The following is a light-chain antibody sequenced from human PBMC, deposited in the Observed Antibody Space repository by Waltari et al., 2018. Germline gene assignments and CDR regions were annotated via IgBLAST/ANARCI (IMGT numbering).Light chain of an antibody. Sequence: QSALTKPASVSGSPGQTITTACTGTSSDIGGHNYVSWYQQHPGKAPKLMIYDVVKRPSGVSNRFSGSKSGNTASLTISGLQAEDDAIYYCSSYASSKFGGGTKLTVL. CDR3: SSYASSK. J-gene: IGLJ2*01. CDR1: SSDIGGHNY. V-gene: IGLV2-14*01. CDR2: DVV.